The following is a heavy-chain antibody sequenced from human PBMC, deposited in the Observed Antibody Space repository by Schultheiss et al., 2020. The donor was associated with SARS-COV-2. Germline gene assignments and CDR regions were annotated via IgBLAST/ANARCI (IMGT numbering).Heavy chain of an antibody. CDR1: GFTFSSYW. CDR3: ARAEVYSGYDCNFDY. Sequence: GGSLRLSCAASGFTFSSYWMSWVRQAPGKGLEWVANIKQDGSEKYYVDSVKGRFTISRDNAKNSLYLQMNSLRAEDTAVYYCARAEVYSGYDCNFDYWGQGTLVTVSS. V-gene: IGHV3-7*03. D-gene: IGHD5-12*01. J-gene: IGHJ4*02. CDR2: IKQDGSEK.